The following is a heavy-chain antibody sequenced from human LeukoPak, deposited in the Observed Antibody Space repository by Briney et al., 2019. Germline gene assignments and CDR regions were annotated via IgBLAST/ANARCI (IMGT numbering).Heavy chain of an antibody. D-gene: IGHD2-2*01. J-gene: IGHJ4*02. CDR1: GFTFSSYG. V-gene: IGHV3-30*02. CDR2: IRYDGSNK. CDR3: AKDLSGGGYCSSTSCSYFDY. Sequence: GGSLRLSCSASGFTFSSYGMHWVRQAPGKGLEWVAFIRYDGSNKYYADSVKGRFTISRDNSKNTLYLQMNSLRAEDTAVYYCAKDLSGGGYCSSTSCSYFDYWGQGTLITVSS.